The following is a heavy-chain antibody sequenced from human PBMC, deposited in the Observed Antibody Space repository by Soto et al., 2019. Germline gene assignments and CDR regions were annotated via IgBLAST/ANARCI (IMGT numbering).Heavy chain of an antibody. CDR2: ISGRGDST. J-gene: IGHJ6*02. CDR1: GFIFGHYA. D-gene: IGHD1-1*01. Sequence: EEQLLESGGGLVQPGGSLRLSCAGSGFIFGHYAMTWVRQAPGKGLEWISAISGRGDSTYYADAVKGRFTISRDNSKNTLYLQMNSLRVEDTAVYYCVKALDGIDDYFYAMGVWGQGTTVTVSS. V-gene: IGHV3-23*01. CDR3: VKALDGIDDYFYAMGV.